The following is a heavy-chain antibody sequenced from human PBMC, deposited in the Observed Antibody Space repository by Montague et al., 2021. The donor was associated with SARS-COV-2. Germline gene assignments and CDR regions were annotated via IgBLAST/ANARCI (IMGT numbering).Heavy chain of an antibody. D-gene: IGHD4-17*01. CDR1: GGPFSGYY. CDR2: INHSGST. CDR3: ARGPITVTTFYYYYGMDV. Sequence: SETLSLTCAVYGGPFSGYYWSWIRQHPGKGLEWIGEINHSGSTNYNPSTKSRVTISVDTSKTQFSLKLSSVTAADTAVYYCARGPITVTTFYYYYGMDVWGQGTTVTVSS. V-gene: IGHV4-34*01. J-gene: IGHJ6*02.